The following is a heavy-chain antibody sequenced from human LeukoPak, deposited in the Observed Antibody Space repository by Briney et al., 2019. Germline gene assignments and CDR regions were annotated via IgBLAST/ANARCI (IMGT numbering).Heavy chain of an antibody. CDR3: VRDVSSSATFDY. CDR2: IKQDGSEK. V-gene: IGHV3-7*03. CDR1: GFTFSSYW. D-gene: IGHD6-6*01. J-gene: IGHJ4*02. Sequence: GGSLRLSCAASGFTFSSYWMSWVRQAPGKGLEWVANIKQDGSEKYYVDSVKGRFTFSRDNAKNSLFLQMNSLRAEDTAVYYCVRDVSSSATFDYWGQGTLVTVSS.